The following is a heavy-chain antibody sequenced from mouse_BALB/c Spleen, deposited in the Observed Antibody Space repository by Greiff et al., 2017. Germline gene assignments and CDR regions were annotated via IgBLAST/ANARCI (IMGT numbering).Heavy chain of an antibody. CDR2: ISYSGST. CDR3: AGYGAY. CDR1: GYSITSDYA. D-gene: IGHD2-14*01. J-gene: IGHJ3*01. Sequence: EVHLVESGPGLVKPSQSLSLTCTVTGYSITSDYAWNWIRQFPGNKLEWMGYISYSGSTSYNPSLKSRISITRDTSKNQFFLQLNSVTTEDTATYYCAGYGAYWGQGTLVTVSA. V-gene: IGHV3-2*02.